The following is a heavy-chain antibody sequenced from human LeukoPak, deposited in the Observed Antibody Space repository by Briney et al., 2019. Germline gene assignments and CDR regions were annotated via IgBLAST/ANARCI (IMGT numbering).Heavy chain of an antibody. CDR1: GYSFTSYW. CDR3: ARRGFDSVYGLRSYGMDV. Sequence: GESLKISCKGSGYSFTSYWIGWVRQMSGKGLEWMGIIYPGDSDTRYSPSFQGQVTISADKSISTAYLQWSSLKASDTAMYYCARRGFDSVYGLRSYGMDVWGQETTVTVSS. V-gene: IGHV5-51*01. CDR2: IYPGDSDT. D-gene: IGHD5/OR15-5a*01. J-gene: IGHJ6*02.